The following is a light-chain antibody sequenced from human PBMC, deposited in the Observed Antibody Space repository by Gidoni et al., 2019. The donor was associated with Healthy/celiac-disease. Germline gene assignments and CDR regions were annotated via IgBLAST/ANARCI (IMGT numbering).Light chain of an antibody. CDR1: QSVLYSSNNKNY. J-gene: IGKJ2*01. Sequence: DIVMTQSPDSLVVSLGERATLNCKSSQSVLYSSNNKNYLAWYQQKPGQPPKLLIYWASTRESGVPDRFSGSGSGTDFTLTISSLQAEDVAVYYCQQYYSTLYTFXXXTKLEIK. CDR3: QQYYSTLYT. V-gene: IGKV4-1*01. CDR2: WAS.